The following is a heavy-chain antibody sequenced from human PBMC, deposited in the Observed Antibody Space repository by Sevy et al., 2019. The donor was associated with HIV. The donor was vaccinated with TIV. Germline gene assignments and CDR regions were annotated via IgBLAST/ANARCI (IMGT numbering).Heavy chain of an antibody. Sequence: GGSLRLSCAASGFTFSSYWMHWVRQAPGKGLVWVSRINSDGSSTSYADSVKGRVTISRDNAKNTLYLQMNSLRAEDTAVYYCARDCSSTSCYNSADYWGQGTLVTVSS. CDR3: ARDCSSTSCYNSADY. J-gene: IGHJ4*02. D-gene: IGHD2-2*02. CDR1: GFTFSSYW. CDR2: INSDGSST. V-gene: IGHV3-74*01.